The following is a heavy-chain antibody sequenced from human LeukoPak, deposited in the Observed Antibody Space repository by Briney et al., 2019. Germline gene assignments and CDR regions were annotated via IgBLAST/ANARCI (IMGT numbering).Heavy chain of an antibody. Sequence: PSETLSLTCTVSGGSISSSNYYWGWIRQLPGKGLEWIGSIYYSGSTFYNPSLKSRVTISVDTSKNQFSLKLSSVTAADTAVYYCARHETTMVNAVLDYWGQGTLVTVSS. CDR1: GGSISSSNYY. V-gene: IGHV4-39*01. CDR3: ARHETTMVNAVLDY. CDR2: IYYSGST. J-gene: IGHJ4*02. D-gene: IGHD5-18*01.